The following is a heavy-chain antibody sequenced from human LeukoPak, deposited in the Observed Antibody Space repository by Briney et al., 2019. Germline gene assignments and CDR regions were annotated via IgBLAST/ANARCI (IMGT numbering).Heavy chain of an antibody. V-gene: IGHV1-69*04. D-gene: IGHD3-22*01. CDR3: ARETYYVSSGSQASRYFDY. Sequence: SVNVSCKASGCTFSSYAISWVRQAPGQGLEWMGRIIPIFGIANYEQKFQGRGTITADKSTSTAYMELSSLRSEDTAVYYCARETYYVSSGSQASRYFDYWGQGTLVTVSS. CDR2: IIPIFGIA. CDR1: GCTFSSYA. J-gene: IGHJ4*02.